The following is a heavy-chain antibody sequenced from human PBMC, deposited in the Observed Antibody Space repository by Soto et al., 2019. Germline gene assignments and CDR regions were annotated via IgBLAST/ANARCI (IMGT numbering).Heavy chain of an antibody. J-gene: IGHJ6*02. CDR3: ARGWSVGSYYYGMDV. CDR1: GGSISPYY. V-gene: IGHV4-59*12. D-gene: IGHD6-13*01. Sequence: PSETLSLTCAVSGGSISPYYWAWIRRPPGKGLEWLGYIYFGGTTTYNPSLKSRLTMSLDTSKNQFSLKLTSVAAADTAVYYCARGWSVGSYYYGMDVWGQGTTVT. CDR2: IYFGGTT.